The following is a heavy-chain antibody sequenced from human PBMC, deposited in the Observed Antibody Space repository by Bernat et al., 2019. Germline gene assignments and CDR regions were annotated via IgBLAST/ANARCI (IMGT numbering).Heavy chain of an antibody. D-gene: IGHD5-18*01. CDR1: GFTFTTYA. CDR3: ARGSEGRYSYGYFDY. Sequence: QVQLVQSGAEVKKPGASVKVSCRASGFTFTTYAVHWVRQAPGQRLEWMGWINAGNGNTRYSQKFQGRVTISRDTSASTVYMELNSLKSEDTAVYYCARGSEGRYSYGYFDYWGQGTLVTVSS. CDR2: INAGNGNT. V-gene: IGHV1-3*01. J-gene: IGHJ4*02.